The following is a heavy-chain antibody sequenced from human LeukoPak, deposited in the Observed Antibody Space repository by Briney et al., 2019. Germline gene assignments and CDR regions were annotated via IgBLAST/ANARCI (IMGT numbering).Heavy chain of an antibody. Sequence: SETLSLTCAVYGGSFSGYYWSWIRQPPGKGLEWIGEINHSGSTNYNPSLKSRVTISVDTSKNQFSLKLSSVTAADTAVYYCARGHTYYDYVWGSYRYSPYYSYFDYWGQGTLVTVSS. CDR1: GGSFSGYY. J-gene: IGHJ4*02. CDR3: ARGHTYYDYVWGSYRYSPYYSYFDY. V-gene: IGHV4-34*01. D-gene: IGHD3-16*02. CDR2: INHSGST.